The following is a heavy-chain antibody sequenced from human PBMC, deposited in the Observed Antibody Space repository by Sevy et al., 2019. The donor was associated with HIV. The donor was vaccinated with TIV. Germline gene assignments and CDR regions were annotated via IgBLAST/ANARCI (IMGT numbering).Heavy chain of an antibody. J-gene: IGHJ6*02. D-gene: IGHD1-26*01. CDR2: IRSKSYGGTI. Sequence: GGSLRLSCTASGFTFGDYTVSWVRQAPGKGLEWVGFIRSKSYGGTIEYAATVKGRLTISKDTSKSIAYLQMNSLETEDASLYFCTRVEGATDWGMDVWGQGTTVTVSS. CDR3: TRVEGATDWGMDV. V-gene: IGHV3-49*04. CDR1: GFTFGDYT.